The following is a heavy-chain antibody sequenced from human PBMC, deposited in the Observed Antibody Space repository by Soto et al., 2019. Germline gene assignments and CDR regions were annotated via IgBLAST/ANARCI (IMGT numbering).Heavy chain of an antibody. D-gene: IGHD6-13*01. V-gene: IGHV3-30*18. Sequence: PGGSLRLSCAASGFTFSSNGMHWVRQAPGKGLEWVAVISYDGSNKYYADSVKGRFTISRDNSKNTLYLQMNSLRAEDTAVYYCSKALNWQQLGQDYWGQRTLVTLSS. CDR1: GFTFSSNG. CDR2: ISYDGSNK. J-gene: IGHJ4*02. CDR3: SKALNWQQLGQDY.